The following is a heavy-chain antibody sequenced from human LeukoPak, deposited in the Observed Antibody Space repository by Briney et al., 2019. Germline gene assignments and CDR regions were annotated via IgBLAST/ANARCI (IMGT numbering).Heavy chain of an antibody. CDR2: IYPDDSDT. Sequence: GESLKISCKGSGYSFTSYWIGWVRQMPGKGLEWMGIIYPDDSDTRYSPSFQGQVTISADKSISTAYLQWSSLKASDTAMYYCARSGFTSSSFVDYWGQGTLVTVSS. CDR1: GYSFTSYW. D-gene: IGHD6-13*01. J-gene: IGHJ4*02. CDR3: ARSGFTSSSFVDY. V-gene: IGHV5-51*01.